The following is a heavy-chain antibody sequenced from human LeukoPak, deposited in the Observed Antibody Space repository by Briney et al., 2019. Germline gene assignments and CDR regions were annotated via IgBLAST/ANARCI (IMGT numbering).Heavy chain of an antibody. CDR1: GASMHNHY. CDR2: VSDSETT. V-gene: IGHV4-59*11. Sequence: PSETLSLTCGVSGASMHNHYWSWIRQPPGKALEWIGYVSDSETTNYNPSLKSRVSMSVDTSKNEFSLRLSSVTAADTALYYCATRPAETTWFGVFDYWSRGTLVTVSS. J-gene: IGHJ4*02. D-gene: IGHD3-10*01. CDR3: ATRPAETTWFGVFDY.